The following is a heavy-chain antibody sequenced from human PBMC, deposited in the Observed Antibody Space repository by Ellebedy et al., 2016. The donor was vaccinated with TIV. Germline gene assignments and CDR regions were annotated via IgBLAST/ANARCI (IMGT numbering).Heavy chain of an antibody. D-gene: IGHD4-17*01. CDR2: IRQEGDEI. J-gene: IGHJ5*02. CDR1: GFNFRSYW. Sequence: GESLKISCAASGFNFRSYWMTWVRQAPGKGLEWVAKIRQEGDEIYYVESVKGRFTISRDNAKNPLFLQRNSLRVDDTAVYYCARRASYGDYAVQVNPWFDPWGQGTLVTVSS. CDR3: ARRASYGDYAVQVNPWFDP. V-gene: IGHV3-7*01.